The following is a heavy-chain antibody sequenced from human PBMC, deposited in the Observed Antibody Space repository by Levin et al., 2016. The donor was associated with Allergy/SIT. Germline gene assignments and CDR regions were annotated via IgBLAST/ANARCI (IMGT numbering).Heavy chain of an antibody. D-gene: IGHD3-9*01. CDR3: ARAMKSYDILTGYYYYYYMDV. Sequence: WIRQPPGKGLEWVSVIYSGGSTYYADSVKGRFTISRDTSKNTLYLQMNSLRAEDTAVYYCARAMKSYDILTGYYYYYYMDVWGKGTTVTVSS. V-gene: IGHV3-53*01. J-gene: IGHJ6*03. CDR2: IYSGGST.